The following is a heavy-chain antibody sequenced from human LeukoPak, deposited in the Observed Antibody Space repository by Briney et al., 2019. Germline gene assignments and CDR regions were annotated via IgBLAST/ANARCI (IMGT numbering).Heavy chain of an antibody. Sequence: PSETLSLTCAVYGGSFSGYYWSWIRQPPGKGLEWIGEINHSGSTNYNPSLKSRVTISVDTSKNQFSLKLSSVTAAHTAVYYAPRGRYGSRYDSSGYYPKTVDYWGQGTLVTVSS. CDR3: PRGRYGSRYDSSGYYPKTVDY. J-gene: IGHJ4*02. D-gene: IGHD3-22*01. V-gene: IGHV4-34*01. CDR2: INHSGST. CDR1: GGSFSGYY.